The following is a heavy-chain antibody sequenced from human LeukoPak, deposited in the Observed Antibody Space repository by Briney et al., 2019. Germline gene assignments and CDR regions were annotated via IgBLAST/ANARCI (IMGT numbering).Heavy chain of an antibody. D-gene: IGHD6-19*01. J-gene: IGHJ4*02. Sequence: GWSLRLSCAASGFTFSSYAMSWVRQAPGKGLEWVSSISGGSTYYADSVKGRFTISRDNSKNTLYLQVNSLRDEDTAVYYCAKAIYSSGPPGDYWGQGALVTVSS. CDR1: GFTFSSYA. V-gene: IGHV3-23*01. CDR3: AKAIYSSGPPGDY. CDR2: ISGGST.